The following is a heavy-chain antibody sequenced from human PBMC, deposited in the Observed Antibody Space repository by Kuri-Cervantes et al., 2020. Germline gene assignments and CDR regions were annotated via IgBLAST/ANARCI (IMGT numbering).Heavy chain of an antibody. V-gene: IGHV3-11*04. CDR1: GFTFSDYY. Sequence: GESLKISCAASGFTFSDYYMSWIRQAPGKGLEWVSYISSSGSTIYYADSMKGRFTISRDNAKNSLYLQMNSLRAEDTAVYYCARVFRRAYYYMDVWGKGTTVTVSS. CDR2: ISSSGSTI. CDR3: ARVFRRAYYYMDV. D-gene: IGHD2/OR15-2a*01. J-gene: IGHJ6*03.